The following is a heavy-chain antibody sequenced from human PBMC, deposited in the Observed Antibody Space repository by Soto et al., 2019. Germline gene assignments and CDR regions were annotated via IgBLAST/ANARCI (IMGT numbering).Heavy chain of an antibody. V-gene: IGHV4-39*01. Sequence: PSETLSLTCSVSDDSINSDKYYWGWIRQPPGKGLEWIGSIYYRGNAYYNPSLQIRLTISLDKSKRHFSLKLTSVPAAFSVVYFCARLEGLATISYYFDFWGPGALVTVS. D-gene: IGHD3-9*01. CDR2: IYYRGNA. CDR1: DDSINSDKYY. CDR3: ARLEGLATISYYFDF. J-gene: IGHJ4*02.